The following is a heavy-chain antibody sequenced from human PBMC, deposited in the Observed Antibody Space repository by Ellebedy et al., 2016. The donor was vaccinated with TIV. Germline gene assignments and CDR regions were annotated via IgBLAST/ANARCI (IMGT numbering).Heavy chain of an antibody. D-gene: IGHD6-13*01. Sequence: MPSETLSLTCAVYGGSFSGYYWSWIHQPPGKGLEWIGEINHSGSTNYNPSLKSRVTISVDTSKNQFSLKLSSVTAADTAVYYCARGRSIAAAGFGWFDPWGQGTLVTVSS. CDR3: ARGRSIAAAGFGWFDP. J-gene: IGHJ5*02. CDR1: GGSFSGYY. V-gene: IGHV4-34*01. CDR2: INHSGST.